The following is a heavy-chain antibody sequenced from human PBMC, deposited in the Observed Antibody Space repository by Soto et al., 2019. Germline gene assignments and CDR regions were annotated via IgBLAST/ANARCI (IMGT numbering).Heavy chain of an antibody. V-gene: IGHV4-4*02. Sequence: QVQLQQSGPGLVKPSGTLSLTCTVSSGSITSSLWWRWVRQSPGKGLERIGEVAQSGYLHSIPSPKSRLSISLDRCTNRFSLRLTSVTAADTAVYYCARNRYGGYDFDSWGQGSLVTVSS. D-gene: IGHD5-12*01. CDR1: SGSITSSLW. CDR2: VAQSGYL. CDR3: ARNRYGGYDFDS. J-gene: IGHJ4*02.